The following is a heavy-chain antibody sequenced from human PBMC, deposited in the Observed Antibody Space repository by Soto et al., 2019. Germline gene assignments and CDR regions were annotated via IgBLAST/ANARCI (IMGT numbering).Heavy chain of an antibody. CDR2: ISYDGSNK. J-gene: IGHJ4*02. V-gene: IGHV3-30*18. CDR1: GFTFSSYG. Sequence: GGSLRLSCAASGFTFSSYGMHWVHQAPGKGLEWVAVISYDGSNKYYADSVKGRFTISRDNSKNTLYLQMNSLRAEDTAVYYCAKDRARAKQQLVFYFDYWGQGTLVTVSS. D-gene: IGHD6-13*01. CDR3: AKDRARAKQQLVFYFDY.